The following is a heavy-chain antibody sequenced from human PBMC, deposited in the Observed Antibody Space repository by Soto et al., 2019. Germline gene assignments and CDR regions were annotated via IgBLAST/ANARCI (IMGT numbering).Heavy chain of an antibody. CDR3: AKDQSRIAASPSDY. CDR1: GFTFSSYA. Sequence: EVQLLESGGGLVQPGGSLRLSCAASGFTFSSYAMNWVRQAPGKGLEWVAAISGSGGSTYYADSVKGRFTISRDNSKNTLYLQMNSLRAEDTAVYYCAKDQSRIAASPSDYWGQGTLVTVSS. CDR2: ISGSGGST. J-gene: IGHJ4*02. V-gene: IGHV3-23*01. D-gene: IGHD6-13*01.